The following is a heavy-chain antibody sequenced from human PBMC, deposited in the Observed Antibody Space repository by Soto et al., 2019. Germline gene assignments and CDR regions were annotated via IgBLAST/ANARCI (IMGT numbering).Heavy chain of an antibody. CDR2: ISSSGTNT. CDR3: TKDLRGRSSGCPDPFDS. Sequence: PGGSLRLSCAASGFTFSSYGMSWVRQASGKGLEWVSAISSSGTNTYYADSVKGRFTISRDNSKNTLYLQMDSLRAEDTAVYYCTKDLRGRSSGCPDPFDSWGQGTLVTFSS. J-gene: IGHJ4*02. CDR1: GFTFSSYG. V-gene: IGHV3-23*01. D-gene: IGHD6-19*01.